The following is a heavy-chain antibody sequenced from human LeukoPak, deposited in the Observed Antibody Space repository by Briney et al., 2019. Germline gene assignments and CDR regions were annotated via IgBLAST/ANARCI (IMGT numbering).Heavy chain of an antibody. V-gene: IGHV3-48*01. CDR1: GFTFGSYA. J-gene: IGHJ4*02. CDR2: ISSSSSNI. CDR3: ARDLQVWAYYFDY. Sequence: GGSLRLSCAGSGFTFGSYAMSWVRQAPGKGLEWVSYISSSSSNIYYADSVRGRFTVSRDNAKKSLYLQMNSLRAEDTAVYYCARDLQVWAYYFDYWGQGTLVTVSS. D-gene: IGHD3-16*01.